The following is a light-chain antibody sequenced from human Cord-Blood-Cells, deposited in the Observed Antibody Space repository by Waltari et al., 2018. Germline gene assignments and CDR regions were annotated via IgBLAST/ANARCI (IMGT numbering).Light chain of an antibody. Sequence: ELVLTPSPATLSLSPGQRATLSCRASQSVSSYLTGYQQKPGQAPRLLIYDASNRATGIPARFSGSGSGTDFTHSISSLEPEDLAVYYCQQRSNWLTFGGGTKVEIK. CDR1: QSVSSY. CDR2: DAS. V-gene: IGKV3-11*01. J-gene: IGKJ4*01. CDR3: QQRSNWLT.